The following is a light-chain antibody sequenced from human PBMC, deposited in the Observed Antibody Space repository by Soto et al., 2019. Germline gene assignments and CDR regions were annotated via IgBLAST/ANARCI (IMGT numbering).Light chain of an antibody. CDR2: GAS. J-gene: IGKJ3*01. CDR3: QQYNIWPPEVT. CDR1: QSLDIN. V-gene: IGKV3-15*01. Sequence: EIVLTQSPATVSVSPGERVTLSCRASQSLDINLAWYQQKPGQAPRLLIYGASTRATDMPGRFRGSGAGAEFTLSISSLQSEDSAVYYCQQYNIWPPEVTFGPGTKVDIK.